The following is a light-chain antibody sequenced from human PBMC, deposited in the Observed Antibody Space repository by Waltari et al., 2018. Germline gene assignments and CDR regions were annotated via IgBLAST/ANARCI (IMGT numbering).Light chain of an antibody. V-gene: IGKV1-27*01. CDR1: QDIGNF. CDR2: AAS. J-gene: IGKJ1*01. Sequence: DIQMTQSPSSLSASIGDRVTITCRASQDIGNFLAWYQQIPGKVPRVLIYAASSLQSGVLSRFSGSGSGTDFTLTISGLQPEDVATYYCQKYNTAPPTFGPGTRVEMK. CDR3: QKYNTAPPT.